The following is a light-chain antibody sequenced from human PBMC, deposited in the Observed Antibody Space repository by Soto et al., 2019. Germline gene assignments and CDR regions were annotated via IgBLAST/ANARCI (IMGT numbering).Light chain of an antibody. CDR2: GSS. CDR3: QQYGSSPPYT. Sequence: EVVLTQSPGTLSLSPGERASLSCRASQSVSNNYLAWYQQKPGQSPKLLIFGSSDRATGIPDRFSGSGSGTDFTLTIRRLEPEDFAVYYRQQYGSSPPYTFGQGTKLEIK. J-gene: IGKJ2*01. V-gene: IGKV3-20*01. CDR1: QSVSNNY.